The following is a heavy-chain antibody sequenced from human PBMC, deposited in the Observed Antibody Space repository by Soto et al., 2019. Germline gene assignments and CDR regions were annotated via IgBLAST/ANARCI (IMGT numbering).Heavy chain of an antibody. Sequence: SWETLSLTCTVSGGSISSGGYYWSWIRQHPGKGLEWIGYIYYSGSTYYNPSLKSRVTISVGTSKNQFSLKLSSVTAADTAVYYCARERYSSSSGLGYFDYWGQGTLVTVSS. CDR2: IYYSGST. D-gene: IGHD6-6*01. J-gene: IGHJ4*02. V-gene: IGHV4-31*03. CDR3: ARERYSSSSGLGYFDY. CDR1: GGSISSGGYY.